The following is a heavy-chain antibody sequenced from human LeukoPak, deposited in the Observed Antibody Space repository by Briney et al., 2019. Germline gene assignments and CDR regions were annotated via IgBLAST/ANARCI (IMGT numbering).Heavy chain of an antibody. J-gene: IGHJ3*02. CDR2: ISGSSSFI. D-gene: IGHD2-2*01. CDR3: ARDRRDIVVVPAADDAFDI. Sequence: GGSLRLSCAASGFTFSSYAMSWVRQAPGKGLEWVSSISGSSSFIHYADSVKGRFTISRDNAKNSLYLQMNSLRAEDTAVYYCARDRRDIVVVPAADDAFDIWGQGTMVTVSS. V-gene: IGHV3-21*01. CDR1: GFTFSSYA.